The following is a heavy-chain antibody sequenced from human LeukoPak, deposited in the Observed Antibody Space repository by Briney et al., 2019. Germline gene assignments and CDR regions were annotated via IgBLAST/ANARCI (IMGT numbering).Heavy chain of an antibody. CDR2: MNPNSGYT. D-gene: IGHD3-22*01. Sequence: ASVRVSCKASGYTFISYDINWVRQATGQGLEWMGWMNPNSGYTGYAQNFQGRVTMTRNTSISTAYMELSSLRSEDTAVYYCARVGHYYESNFWGQGTLVTVSS. CDR1: GYTFISYD. V-gene: IGHV1-8*01. J-gene: IGHJ4*02. CDR3: ARVGHYYESNF.